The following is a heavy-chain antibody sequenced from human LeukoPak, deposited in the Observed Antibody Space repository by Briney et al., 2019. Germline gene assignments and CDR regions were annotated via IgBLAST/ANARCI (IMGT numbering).Heavy chain of an antibody. V-gene: IGHV3-21*01. CDR2: ISSTGSSI. J-gene: IGHJ5*02. D-gene: IGHD1-1*01. CDR1: GFTFSYYT. Sequence: PGGSLRLSCAASGFTFSYYTMSWVRQAPGKGLEWVSSISSTGSSIYYADSVKGRFTISRDNAKNSLYLQMSSLRVEATAVYYVARDDVAGNDVHWIDPWGQGTLVTVSS. CDR3: ARDDVAGNDVHWIDP.